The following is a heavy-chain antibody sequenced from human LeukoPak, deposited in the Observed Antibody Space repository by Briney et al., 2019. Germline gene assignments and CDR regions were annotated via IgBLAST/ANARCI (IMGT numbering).Heavy chain of an antibody. Sequence: PSETLSLTCTVSGGSISSYSWGWIRQPPGKGLEWIGSLYYTENTYYNPSLKSRVTISVDRSKNQFSLKLSSVTAADTAVYYCARDSGSSWSQNYYGMDVWGQGTTVTVSS. D-gene: IGHD6-13*01. CDR1: GGSISSYS. CDR3: ARDSGSSWSQNYYGMDV. J-gene: IGHJ6*02. CDR2: LYYTENT. V-gene: IGHV4-39*07.